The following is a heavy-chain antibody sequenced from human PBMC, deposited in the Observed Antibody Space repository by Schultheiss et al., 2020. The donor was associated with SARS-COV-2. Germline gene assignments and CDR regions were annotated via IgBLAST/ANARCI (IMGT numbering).Heavy chain of an antibody. CDR3: ASVAV. CDR1: GFTFSSYA. CDR2: ISYDGSNK. J-gene: IGHJ4*02. Sequence: GGSLRLSCAASGFTFSSYAMHWVRQAPGKGLEWVAVISYDGSNKYYADSVKGRFTISRDNAKNSLYLQMNSLRAEDTAVYYCASVAVWGQGTLVTVSS. V-gene: IGHV3-30-3*01. D-gene: IGHD6-19*01.